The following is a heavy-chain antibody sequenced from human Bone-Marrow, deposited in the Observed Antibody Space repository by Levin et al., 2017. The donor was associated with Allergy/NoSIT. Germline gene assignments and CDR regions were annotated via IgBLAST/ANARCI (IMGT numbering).Heavy chain of an antibody. V-gene: IGHV3-30-3*01. Sequence: SCAASGFTFSSYAMHWVRQAPGKGLEWVAVISYDGSNKNYADSVKGRFTISRDNSKNTLYLQMNSLRAEDTAVYYCATADVVPPDDAFDIWGQGTMVTVSS. CDR3: ATADVVPPDDAFDI. CDR2: ISYDGSNK. J-gene: IGHJ3*02. D-gene: IGHD2-8*01. CDR1: GFTFSSYA.